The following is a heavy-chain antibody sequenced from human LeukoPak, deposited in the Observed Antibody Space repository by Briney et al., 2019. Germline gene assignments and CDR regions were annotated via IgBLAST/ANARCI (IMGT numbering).Heavy chain of an antibody. Sequence: ASVKVSCTASGYTFTRYYMHWVRQAPGQGLEWMGWINPNSGGTNYAQKFQGRVTMTRDTSISTAYMEPRRLRSDDTALYYCAIVGATRMYFQHWGQGTLVTVSS. J-gene: IGHJ1*01. V-gene: IGHV1-2*02. CDR3: AIVGATRMYFQH. CDR2: INPNSGGT. D-gene: IGHD1-26*01. CDR1: GYTFTRYY.